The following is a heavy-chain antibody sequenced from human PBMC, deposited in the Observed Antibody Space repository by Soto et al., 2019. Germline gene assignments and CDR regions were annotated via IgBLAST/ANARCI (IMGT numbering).Heavy chain of an antibody. J-gene: IGHJ4*02. CDR2: ISAHNGNT. CDR3: ARGRYGDY. Sequence: VKXSCKASGYTFTSYGITWVRQAPGQGLEWMGWISAHNGNTDHAQKLQGRVIVTRDTSPSTAYMELRTLRSDDTAVYYWARGRYGDYWGQGALVTVSS. D-gene: IGHD1-1*01. CDR1: GYTFTSYG. V-gene: IGHV1-18*01.